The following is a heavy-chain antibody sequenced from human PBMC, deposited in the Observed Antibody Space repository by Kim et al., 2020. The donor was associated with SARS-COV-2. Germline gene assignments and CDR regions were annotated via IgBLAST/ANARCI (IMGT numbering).Heavy chain of an antibody. CDR3: ARLGYYGSGSFPWFDS. CDR1: VGSISTSSYY. D-gene: IGHD3-10*01. Sequence: SETLSLTCTVSVGSISTSSYYWGWIRQPPGKGLEYIGRIYYSGSTHYNPSLKSRVTMFVDTSKNEFFLRMTSPTAADTAVYYCARLGYYGSGSFPWFDSWGQGTLVTVSS. J-gene: IGHJ5*01. V-gene: IGHV4-39*01. CDR2: IYYSGST.